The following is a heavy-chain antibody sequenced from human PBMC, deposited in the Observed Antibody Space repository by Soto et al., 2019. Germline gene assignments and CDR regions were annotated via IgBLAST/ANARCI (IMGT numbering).Heavy chain of an antibody. J-gene: IGHJ4*02. Sequence: GGSLRLSCAASGFTFSSYWMHWVRQAPGKGLVWVSSINSEGDNTDYADSVKGRFIMSRDNAKNTLYLQMNSLRAEDTAVYYCARPRYDGRGKPFDHWGLATLVTVSS. CDR1: GFTFSSYW. V-gene: IGHV3-74*01. CDR3: ARPRYDGRGKPFDH. CDR2: INSEGDNT. D-gene: IGHD3-16*01.